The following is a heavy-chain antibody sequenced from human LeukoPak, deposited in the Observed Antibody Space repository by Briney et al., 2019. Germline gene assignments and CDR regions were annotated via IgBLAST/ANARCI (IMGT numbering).Heavy chain of an antibody. CDR2: INPSGGST. J-gene: IGHJ4*02. D-gene: IGHD4-11*01. CDR1: GYTFTSYY. Sequence: ASVKVSCKASGYTFTSYYMHWVRQAPGQGLEWMGIINPSGGSTSYAQKFQGRVTITRDMSTSTAYMELSSLRSEDTAVYYCAARTATVTAPWLYYFDYWGQGTLVTVSS. V-gene: IGHV1-46*01. CDR3: AARTATVTAPWLYYFDY.